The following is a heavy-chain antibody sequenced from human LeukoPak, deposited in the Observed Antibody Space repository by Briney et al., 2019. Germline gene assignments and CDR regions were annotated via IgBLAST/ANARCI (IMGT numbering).Heavy chain of an antibody. V-gene: IGHV1-69*13. D-gene: IGHD3-22*01. Sequence: SVKVSCKASGGTFSSYAISWVRQAPGQGLEWMGGIIPIFGTANYVQKFQGRVTITADESTSTAYMELSSLRSEDTAVYYCASSQGKYYYDSSGYPFDYWGQGTLVTVSS. CDR3: ASSQGKYYYDSSGYPFDY. CDR1: GGTFSSYA. J-gene: IGHJ4*02. CDR2: IIPIFGTA.